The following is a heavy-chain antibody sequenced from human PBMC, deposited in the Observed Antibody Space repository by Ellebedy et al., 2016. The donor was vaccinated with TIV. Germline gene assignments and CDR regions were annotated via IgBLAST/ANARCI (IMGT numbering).Heavy chain of an antibody. CDR2: IYSGGST. Sequence: GESLKISXSASGFIVSSNFMSWVRQAPGKGLEWVSVIYSGGSTYYADSVKGRFTISRDNSKNTLYLQMNSLRAEDTAVYYCAKCMVRGDYGMDVWGQGTTVTVSS. J-gene: IGHJ6*02. V-gene: IGHV3-53*01. D-gene: IGHD3-10*01. CDR3: AKCMVRGDYGMDV. CDR1: GFIVSSNF.